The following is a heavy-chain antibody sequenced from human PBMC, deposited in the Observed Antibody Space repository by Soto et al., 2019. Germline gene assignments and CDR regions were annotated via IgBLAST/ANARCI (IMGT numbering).Heavy chain of an antibody. V-gene: IGHV3-73*02. D-gene: IGHD3-22*01. Sequence: EVQLVESGGGLVQPGGSLKLSCAASGFTFSDSAIHWVRQASGKGLEWVGRIRNKAYSYATAYAESVKGRFTISRDDSKNTAYLQMNSLKTEDTAVDYCIRHLATYDAPARDYWGQGTLVTVSS. CDR2: IRNKAYSYAT. CDR3: IRHLATYDAPARDY. CDR1: GFTFSDSA. J-gene: IGHJ4*02.